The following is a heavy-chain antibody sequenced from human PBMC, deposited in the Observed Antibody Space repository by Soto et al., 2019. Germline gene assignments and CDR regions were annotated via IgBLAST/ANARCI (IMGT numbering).Heavy chain of an antibody. J-gene: IGHJ4*02. Sequence: ASVKVSCKASGYTFTSYDINWVRQATGQGLEWMGWMNPNSGNTGYAQKFQGRVTMTRNTSTSTAYMELSSLRSDDTAVYYCARIYLITGTTTHDYWGQGTLVTVSS. CDR1: GYTFTSYD. CDR3: ARIYLITGTTTHDY. D-gene: IGHD1-7*01. V-gene: IGHV1-8*01. CDR2: MNPNSGNT.